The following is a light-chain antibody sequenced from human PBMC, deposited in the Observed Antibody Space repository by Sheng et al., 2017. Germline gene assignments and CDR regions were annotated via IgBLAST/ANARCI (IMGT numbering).Light chain of an antibody. CDR1: QSVTSSY. CDR2: GAS. J-gene: IGKJ4*01. V-gene: IGKV3D-15*01. Sequence: ETLMTQSPGTLSLSPGDRATLSCRASQSVTSSYLEWYQQRPGQAPRLLMYGASNRATGIPDRFRGSGSETDFTLTISSLQSEDFAVYYCQQYNDWPPLTFGGGTKVEMK. CDR3: QQYNDWPPLT.